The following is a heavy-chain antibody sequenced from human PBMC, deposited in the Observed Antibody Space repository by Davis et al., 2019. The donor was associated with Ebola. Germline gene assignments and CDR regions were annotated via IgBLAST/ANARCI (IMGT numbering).Heavy chain of an antibody. CDR3: AREDGSDEYFDY. Sequence: GESLKISCAASGFTFSSYWMSWVRQAPGKGLEWVANIKQDGSEKYYVDSVKGRFTISRDNAKNSLYLQMNSLRAEDTAVYYCAREDGSDEYFDYWGQGTLVTVSS. D-gene: IGHD5-24*01. CDR1: GFTFSSYW. CDR2: IKQDGSEK. J-gene: IGHJ4*02. V-gene: IGHV3-7*01.